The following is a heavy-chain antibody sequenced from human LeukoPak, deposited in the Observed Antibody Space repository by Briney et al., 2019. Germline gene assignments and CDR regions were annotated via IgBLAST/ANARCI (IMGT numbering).Heavy chain of an antibody. CDR2: ISWNSGSI. CDR3: AKDMGVGKTNSPFDY. V-gene: IGHV3-9*01. J-gene: IGHJ4*02. D-gene: IGHD3-16*01. Sequence: PGRSLRLSCAASGFTFDGYAMHWVRQAPGKGLEWVSGISWNSGSIGYADSVKGRFTISRDNAKNSLYLQMNSLRAEDTALYYCAKDMGVGKTNSPFDYWGQGTLVTVSS. CDR1: GFTFDGYA.